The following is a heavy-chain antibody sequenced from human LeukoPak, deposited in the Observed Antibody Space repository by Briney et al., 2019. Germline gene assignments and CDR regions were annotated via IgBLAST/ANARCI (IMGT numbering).Heavy chain of an antibody. V-gene: IGHV4-59*01. D-gene: IGHD2-15*01. Sequence: PSETLSLTCTVSGVSISSYYWSWLRQPPGKGLEWIGYIYYSGSTNYNPSLKSRVTISVDTSKNQFSLKLSSVTDADSAVYYCARVESDCSGGSCYSYFDYWGQGTLVTVSS. CDR2: IYYSGST. CDR1: GVSISSYY. J-gene: IGHJ4*02. CDR3: ARVESDCSGGSCYSYFDY.